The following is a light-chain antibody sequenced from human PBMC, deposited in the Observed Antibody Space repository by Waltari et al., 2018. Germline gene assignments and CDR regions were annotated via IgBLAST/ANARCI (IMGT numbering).Light chain of an antibody. CDR1: QSVSPY. CDR3: HQYVESPAT. J-gene: IGKJ1*01. V-gene: IGKV3-20*01. CDR2: HAS. Sequence: SCWASQSVSPYLAWSQQKPGQAPRLLIYHASTRATGIPDRFSGSGSGTDFSLTISRLEPEDFAMYYCHQYVESPATFGQGNKVEIK.